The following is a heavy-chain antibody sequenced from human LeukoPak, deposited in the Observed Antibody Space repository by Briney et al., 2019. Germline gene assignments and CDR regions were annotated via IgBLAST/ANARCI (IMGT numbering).Heavy chain of an antibody. D-gene: IGHD3-22*01. J-gene: IGHJ3*02. CDR2: ISAYNGNT. V-gene: IGHV1-18*01. Sequence: GASVKVSCKASGYSFTGYGINWVRQAPGQGLEWMGWISAYNGNTNYAPNLQGRVTMITDTFTSRAYMELRGLRSDDTAVYYCARDAHYYDISGINRNPFDIWGQGTMVTVSS. CDR3: ARDAHYYDISGINRNPFDI. CDR1: GYSFTGYG.